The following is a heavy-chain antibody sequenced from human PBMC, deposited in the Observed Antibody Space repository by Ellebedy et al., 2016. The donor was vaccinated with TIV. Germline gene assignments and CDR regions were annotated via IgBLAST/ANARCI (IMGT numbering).Heavy chain of an antibody. CDR3: ARSGYSYGFSVFDY. CDR1: GGSISSYY. D-gene: IGHD5-18*01. CDR2: IYYSGST. Sequence: MPSETLSLTCTVSGGSISSYYWSWIRQPPGTGLEWIGYIYYSGSTNYNPSLKSRVTISVDTSKNQFSLKLSSVTAADTAVYYCARSGYSYGFSVFDYWGQGTLVTVSS. J-gene: IGHJ4*02. V-gene: IGHV4-59*01.